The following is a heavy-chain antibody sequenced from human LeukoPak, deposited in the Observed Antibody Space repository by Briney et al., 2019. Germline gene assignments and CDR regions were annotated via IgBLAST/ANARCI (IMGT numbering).Heavy chain of an antibody. D-gene: IGHD2-21*01. J-gene: IGHJ6*02. V-gene: IGHV3-9*01. Sequence: PGGSLRLSCAASGFTFDDYAMHWVRQAPGKGLEWVSGISWNSGSIGYADSVKGRFTISRDNAKNSLYLQMNSLGAEDTALYYCAKCGATFYYYYGMDVWGQGTTVTVSS. CDR3: AKCGATFYYYYGMDV. CDR2: ISWNSGSI. CDR1: GFTFDDYA.